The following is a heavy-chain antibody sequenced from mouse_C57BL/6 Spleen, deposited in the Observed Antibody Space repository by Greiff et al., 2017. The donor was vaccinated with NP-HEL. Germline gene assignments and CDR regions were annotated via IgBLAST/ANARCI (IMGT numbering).Heavy chain of an antibody. V-gene: IGHV6-6*01. CDR1: GFTFSDAW. J-gene: IGHJ1*03. CDR3: TRGGLRGWYFDV. D-gene: IGHD2-4*01. CDR2: IRNKANNHAT. Sequence: EVKLVESGGGLVQPGGSMKLSCAASGFTFSDAWMDWVRQSPEKGLEWVAEIRNKANNHATYYAESVKGRFTISRDDSKSSVYLQMNSLRAEDTGIYYCTRGGLRGWYFDVWGTGTTVTVSS.